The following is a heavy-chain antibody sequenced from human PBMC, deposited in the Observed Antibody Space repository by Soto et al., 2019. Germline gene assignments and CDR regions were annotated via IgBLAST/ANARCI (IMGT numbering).Heavy chain of an antibody. V-gene: IGHV3-74*03. CDR3: ARALGGSDY. J-gene: IGHJ4*02. CDR2: LSSDGFGA. CDR1: GFSLSPYW. Sequence: GGSLRLSCAASGFSLSPYWMHLVRQVPGRGLEWVARLSSDGFGAAYADSVKGRFFISRDIARNTLYLQMNSLRDDDTAVYYCARALGGSDYWGRGTGVTVSS. D-gene: IGHD3-16*01.